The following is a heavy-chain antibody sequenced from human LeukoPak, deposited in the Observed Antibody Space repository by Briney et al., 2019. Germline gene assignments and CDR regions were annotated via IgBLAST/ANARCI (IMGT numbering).Heavy chain of an antibody. CDR1: GGSISSYF. CDR3: AKGVRRSSDYSSPVDY. V-gene: IGHV4-59*01. Sequence: SETLSLTCTVSGGSISSYFWSWIRQPPGKGLEWSGYVYYSGSTNYNPSLKSRVTISVDTSKKQFSLKLSSATAADTAVYYCAKGVRRSSDYSSPVDYWGQGTLVTVSS. J-gene: IGHJ4*02. D-gene: IGHD3-22*01. CDR2: VYYSGST.